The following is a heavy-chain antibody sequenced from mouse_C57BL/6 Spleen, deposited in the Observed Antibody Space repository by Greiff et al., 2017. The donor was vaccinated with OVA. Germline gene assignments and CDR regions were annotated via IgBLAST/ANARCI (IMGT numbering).Heavy chain of an antibody. D-gene: IGHD2-5*01. J-gene: IGHJ4*01. Sequence: EVHLVESEGGLVQPGSSMKLSCTASGFTFSDYYMAWVRQVPEKGLEWVANINYDGSSTYYLDSLKSRFIISRDNAKNILYLQMSSLKSEDTATYYCARGGDSNYVDYAMDYWGQGTSVTVSA. CDR2: INYDGSST. CDR1: GFTFSDYY. V-gene: IGHV5-16*01. CDR3: ARGGDSNYVDYAMDY.